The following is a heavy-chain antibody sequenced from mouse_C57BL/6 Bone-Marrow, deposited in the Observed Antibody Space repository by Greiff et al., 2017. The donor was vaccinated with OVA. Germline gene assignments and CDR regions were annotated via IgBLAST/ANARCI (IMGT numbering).Heavy chain of an antibody. CDR2: IDPEGGET. CDR3: AFYYYGSFPRWYFDV. V-gene: IGHV14-2*01. J-gene: IGHJ1*03. Sequence: VQLQQSGAELVKPGASVKLSCTASGFNIKDYYMPWVKQRTEQGLEWIGRIDPEGGETKYAAKVQGQATITADTSSNTAYLQLSSLTSEDTAVYYFAFYYYGSFPRWYFDVWGTGTTLTVSS. CDR1: GFNIKDYY. D-gene: IGHD1-1*01.